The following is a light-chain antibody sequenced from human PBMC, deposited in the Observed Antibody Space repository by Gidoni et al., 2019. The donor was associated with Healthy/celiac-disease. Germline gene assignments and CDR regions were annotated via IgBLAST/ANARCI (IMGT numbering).Light chain of an antibody. CDR1: QSVSSY. CDR3: QQRSNWPLT. V-gene: IGKV3-11*01. CDR2: DAS. J-gene: IGKJ4*01. Sequence: EIVLTQSPATLSLSPGERATLSCRASQSVSSYLAWYQQKPGQAPRLLIYDASNRATGIPALCSGSWSGTDFTLTISSLEPEDFAVYYCQQRSNWPLTFGGGTKVEIK.